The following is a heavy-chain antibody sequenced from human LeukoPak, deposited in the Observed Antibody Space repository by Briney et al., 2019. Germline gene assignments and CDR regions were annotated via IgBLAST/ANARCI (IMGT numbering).Heavy chain of an antibody. CDR1: GGSIGSHY. J-gene: IGHJ4*02. CDR2: VYDIGTT. V-gene: IGHV4-59*11. Sequence: PSETLSLTCTVSGGSIGSHYWTWIRQTPGKGLEWIGYVYDIGTTKYNPSLESRVTISVDTSKNQFSLRLSSVTAADTAVYYCARKVEDYDILTGYYTLGYWGQGTLVTVSS. CDR3: ARKVEDYDILTGYYTLGY. D-gene: IGHD3-9*01.